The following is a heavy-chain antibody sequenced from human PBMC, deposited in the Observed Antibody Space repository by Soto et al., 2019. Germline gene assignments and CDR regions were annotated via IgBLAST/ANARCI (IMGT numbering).Heavy chain of an antibody. J-gene: IGHJ4*02. D-gene: IGHD6-19*01. V-gene: IGHV1-3*01. CDR3: ARGIAVAGTY. CDR1: GYTFTSYG. Sequence: QVQLVQSGAEVKKPGASVKVSCKASGYTFTSYGVHWVRQAPGQRPEWMGWINAGNGDTKYSQKFQGRVTITRDTSASSSYMEVSSLRSEATAVYYCARGIAVAGTYWGQGTLVNVSS. CDR2: INAGNGDT.